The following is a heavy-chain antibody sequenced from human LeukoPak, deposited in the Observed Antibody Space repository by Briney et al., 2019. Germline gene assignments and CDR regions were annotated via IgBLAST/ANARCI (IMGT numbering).Heavy chain of an antibody. V-gene: IGHV1-46*01. CDR2: INPSGGST. J-gene: IGHJ4*02. D-gene: IGHD3-10*01. Sequence: ASVKVSCKASGYTFTSYYMHWVRQAPGQGLEWMGIINPSGGSTSYAQKFQGRVTMTRDTSTSTVYMELSSLRSEDTAVYYCARVMSLPVRGVPFDYWGQGTLVTVSS. CDR1: GYTFTSYY. CDR3: ARVMSLPVRGVPFDY.